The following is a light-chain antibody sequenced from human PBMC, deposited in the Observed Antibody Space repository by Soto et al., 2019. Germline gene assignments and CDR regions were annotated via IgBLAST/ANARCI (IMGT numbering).Light chain of an antibody. V-gene: IGKV3-20*01. Sequence: ENVLTQSPGTLSLSPGERATLSCRASQSVSSSYVAWYQQKPGQAPRLLIYGASSRATGIPDRFSGSGSGTDFTLTISRLEPEDFAVYYCQQYGSSPETFGQGTKVEIK. J-gene: IGKJ1*01. CDR3: QQYGSSPET. CDR2: GAS. CDR1: QSVSSSY.